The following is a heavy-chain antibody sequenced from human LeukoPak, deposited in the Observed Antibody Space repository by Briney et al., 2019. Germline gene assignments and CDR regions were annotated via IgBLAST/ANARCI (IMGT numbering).Heavy chain of an antibody. J-gene: IGHJ4*02. V-gene: IGHV3-48*02. CDR2: ISTSSVTM. CDR3: ARDHCTGGVCYYYSDY. D-gene: IGHD2-8*02. Sequence: GGSLRLSCAASGFTFSSFGMYWVRQAPGKGLEWLSYISTSSVTMYYADSVKGRFTISRDNAKNSLSLQMNSLRDEDTAVYYCARDHCTGGVCYYYSDYWGQGTLVAVSS. CDR1: GFTFSSFG.